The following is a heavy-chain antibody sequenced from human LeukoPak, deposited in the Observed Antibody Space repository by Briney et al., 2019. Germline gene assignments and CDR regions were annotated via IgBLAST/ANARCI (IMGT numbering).Heavy chain of an antibody. CDR1: GFTFSSYG. CDR3: AKDRYASSGWYGGYYYGMDV. D-gene: IGHD6-19*01. J-gene: IGHJ6*02. V-gene: IGHV3-30*18. CDR2: ISYDGSNK. Sequence: GGSLRLSCAASGFTFSSYGMHWVRQAPGKGLEWVAVISYDGSNKYYADSVKGRFTISRGNSKNTLYLQMNSLRAEDTAVYYCAKDRYASSGWYGGYYYGMDVWGQGTTVTVSS.